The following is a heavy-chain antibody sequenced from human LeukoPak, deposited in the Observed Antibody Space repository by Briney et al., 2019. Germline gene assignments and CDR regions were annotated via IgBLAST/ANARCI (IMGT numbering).Heavy chain of an antibody. D-gene: IGHD3-22*01. J-gene: IGHJ4*02. CDR2: ISGSGGNT. CDR1: GFTFSSYA. CDR3: AKAPITMIVVVITPFDY. Sequence: GGSLRLSCAASGFTFSSYAMSWVRQAPGKGLEWVSAISGSGGNTYSADSVKGRFTISRDNSKNTLYLQMNSLRAEDTAVYYCAKAPITMIVVVITPFDYWGQGTLVTVSS. V-gene: IGHV3-23*01.